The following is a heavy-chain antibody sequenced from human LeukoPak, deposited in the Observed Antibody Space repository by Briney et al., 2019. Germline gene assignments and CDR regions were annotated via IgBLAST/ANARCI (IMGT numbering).Heavy chain of an antibody. CDR3: ARSNYGSGSRNWFDP. Sequence: SETLSLTCTVSGGSISNYYWSWIRQPPGKGMEWIGYTYYTGITNYNPSLKSRVTISVDTSKNQFSLKLSSVTAADTAVYYCARSNYGSGSRNWFDPWGQGTRVTVSS. D-gene: IGHD3-10*01. CDR1: GGSISNYY. CDR2: TYYTGIT. V-gene: IGHV4-59*01. J-gene: IGHJ5*02.